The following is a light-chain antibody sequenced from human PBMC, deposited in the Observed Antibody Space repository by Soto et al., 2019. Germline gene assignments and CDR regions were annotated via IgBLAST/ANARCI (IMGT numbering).Light chain of an antibody. J-gene: IGKJ1*01. Sequence: DIQMTQSPSTLSSSIGDRVTITCRASQSLNGRLAWYQQRPGHAPNLLIYDVSTLETGVPSRFSGTGSETEFTLTISDLQPDDFATYYCQQYYYYSTFGPGTKVEIK. CDR1: QSLNGR. CDR2: DVS. CDR3: QQYYYYST. V-gene: IGKV1-5*01.